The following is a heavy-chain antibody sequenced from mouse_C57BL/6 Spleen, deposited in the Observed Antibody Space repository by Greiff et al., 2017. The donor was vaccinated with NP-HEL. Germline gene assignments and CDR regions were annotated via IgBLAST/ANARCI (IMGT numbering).Heavy chain of an antibody. CDR3: ARRGDYSNYVGAMDY. D-gene: IGHD2-5*01. Sequence: EVKLVESGGDLVKPGGSLKLSCAASGFTFSSYGMSWVRQTPDKRLEWVATISSGGSYTYYPDSVKGRFTISRDNAKNTLYLQMSSLKSEDTAMYYCARRGDYSNYVGAMDYWGQGTSVTVSS. V-gene: IGHV5-6*02. CDR1: GFTFSSYG. J-gene: IGHJ4*01. CDR2: ISSGGSYT.